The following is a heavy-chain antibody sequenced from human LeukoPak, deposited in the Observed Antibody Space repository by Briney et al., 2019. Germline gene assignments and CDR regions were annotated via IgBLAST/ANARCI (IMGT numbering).Heavy chain of an antibody. D-gene: IGHD1-26*01. CDR3: ATPRLYSGSYFAFDI. CDR1: VYTLTELS. J-gene: IGHJ3*02. Sequence: ASVKVSCKVSVYTLTELSMHWVRQAPGKGLEWMGGFDPEDGETIYAQKFQGRVTMTEDTSTDTAYMELSSLRSEDTAVYYCATPRLYSGSYFAFDIWGQGTMVTVSS. V-gene: IGHV1-24*01. CDR2: FDPEDGET.